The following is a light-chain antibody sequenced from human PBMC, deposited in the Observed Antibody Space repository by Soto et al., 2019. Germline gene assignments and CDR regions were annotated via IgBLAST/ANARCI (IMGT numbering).Light chain of an antibody. Sequence: IVLTQPPGTLSWSPGERATHSCRASQSVTTNYFAWYQQKPGQNPRVLIYDASRRATGIPDRFSGSGSGTDFSLTISRLEPEDFAVYYCHQYGSSPYAFGQGTNLEIK. CDR3: HQYGSSPYA. V-gene: IGKV3-20*01. J-gene: IGKJ2*01. CDR1: QSVTTNY. CDR2: DAS.